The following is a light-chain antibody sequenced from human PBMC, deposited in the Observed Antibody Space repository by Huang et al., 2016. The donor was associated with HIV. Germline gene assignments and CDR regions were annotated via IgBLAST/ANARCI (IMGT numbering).Light chain of an antibody. CDR2: AAS. CDR3: QKYDSAPRT. Sequence: IEMTQSPPSLSASIGDRVTLTCRASCDISTFLAWFQQKPGKPPKLLIYAASILHSGVPSRFTGSGSGTDVTLTISSLQPEDVAYYYCQKYDSAPRTFGQGTKVDLK. V-gene: IGKV1-27*01. J-gene: IGKJ1*01. CDR1: CDISTF.